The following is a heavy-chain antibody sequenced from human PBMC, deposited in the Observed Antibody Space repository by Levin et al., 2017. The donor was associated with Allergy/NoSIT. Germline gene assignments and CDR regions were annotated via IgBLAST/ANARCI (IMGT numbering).Heavy chain of an antibody. V-gene: IGHV4-39*01. CDR3: VRQGYNWNFGGWFDP. CDR1: GGSISSTTHY. J-gene: IGHJ5*02. D-gene: IGHD1-7*01. Sequence: SETLSLTCTVSGGSISSTTHYWGWIRQPPGKGLEWIGNMYYSGSTYYNPSLKSRATISVDTSKNQFSLKLSSVAAADTAVYYCVRQGYNWNFGGWFDPWGQGTLVTVSS. CDR2: MYYSGST.